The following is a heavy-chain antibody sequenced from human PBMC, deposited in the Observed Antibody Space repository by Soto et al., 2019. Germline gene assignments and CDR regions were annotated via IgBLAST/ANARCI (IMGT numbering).Heavy chain of an antibody. CDR2: IYYSGST. Sequence: SETLSLTCTVSGGSISSYYWSWIRQPPGKGLEWIGYIYYSGSTNYNPSLKSRVTISVDTSKNQFSLKLSSVTAADTAVYYCARIRIFGVVIYFDYWGQGTLVTVSS. J-gene: IGHJ4*02. D-gene: IGHD3-3*02. V-gene: IGHV4-59*01. CDR3: ARIRIFGVVIYFDY. CDR1: GGSISSYY.